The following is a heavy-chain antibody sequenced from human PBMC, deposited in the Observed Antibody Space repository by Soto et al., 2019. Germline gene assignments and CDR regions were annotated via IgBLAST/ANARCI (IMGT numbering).Heavy chain of an antibody. CDR2: IYYSRST. J-gene: IGHJ6*03. V-gene: IGHV4-39*01. CDR3: ARHYGYYSHYMDV. D-gene: IGHD3-10*01. CDR1: GDSISNNNFY. Sequence: SETLSLTCTVSGDSISNNNFYWGWIRQPPGKGLEWIGSIYYSRSTYYNPSLKSRVTISVDTSNNQLSLKLSSVTAADTAVYYCARHYGYYSHYMDVWTKGTTVTVSS.